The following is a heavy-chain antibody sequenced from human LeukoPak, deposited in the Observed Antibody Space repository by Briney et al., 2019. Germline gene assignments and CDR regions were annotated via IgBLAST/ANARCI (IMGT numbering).Heavy chain of an antibody. CDR3: TTAPYGDFDN. V-gene: IGHV3-15*01. Sequence: GGSLRLSCAASGFTFSNAWMSWVRQAPGKGLEWVGRIKSKTDGGTTDYAATVKGTFTISRDDSKNTLYLQITSLKSDDTAVYYCTTAPYGDFDNWGQGSLVTVSS. D-gene: IGHD4/OR15-4a*01. CDR1: GFTFSNAW. J-gene: IGHJ4*02. CDR2: IKSKTDGGTT.